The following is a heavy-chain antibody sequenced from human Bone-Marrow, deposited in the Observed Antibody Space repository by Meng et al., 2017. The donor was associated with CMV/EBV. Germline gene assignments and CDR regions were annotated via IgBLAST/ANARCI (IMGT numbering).Heavy chain of an antibody. Sequence: GGSLRLSCAASGFTFSSYSMNWVRQAPGKGLEWVSSISSSSSYIYYADSVKGRFTISRDNAKNSLYLQMNSPRAEDTAVYYCARDGTVGASRGVYYYYYGMDVWGQGTTVTVSS. CDR2: ISSSSSYI. D-gene: IGHD1-26*01. CDR3: ARDGTVGASRGVYYYYYGMDV. CDR1: GFTFSSYS. J-gene: IGHJ6*02. V-gene: IGHV3-21*01.